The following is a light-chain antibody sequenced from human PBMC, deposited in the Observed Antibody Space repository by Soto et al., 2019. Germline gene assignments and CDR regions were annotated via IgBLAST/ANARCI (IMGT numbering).Light chain of an antibody. CDR2: AAS. CDR3: LQKFFSPFT. J-gene: IGKJ3*01. V-gene: IGKV1-6*01. Sequence: AIQMTQSPSSLSASVGDRVTITCRASQGIRNDLDWFQQKPGKAPKPLIYAASNLQSGVPARFSGSGSGTDFTLTINSLQPEDFASYYCLQKFFSPFTFGPGTKVVIK. CDR1: QGIRND.